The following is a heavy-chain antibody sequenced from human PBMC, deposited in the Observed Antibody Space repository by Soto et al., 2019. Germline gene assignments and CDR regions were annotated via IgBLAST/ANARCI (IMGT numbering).Heavy chain of an antibody. D-gene: IGHD4-17*01. CDR2: IGTAGDP. V-gene: IGHV3-13*05. CDR3: ARAVKGRRRGGMDV. CDR1: GFTFSSYD. J-gene: IGHJ6*02. Sequence: PVGSLRLSCAASGFTFSSYDMHWVRQATGKGLEWVSAIGTAGDPYYPGSVKGRFTISRENAKNSLYLQMNSLRAGDTAVYYCARAVKGRRRGGMDVWGQGTTVTVSS.